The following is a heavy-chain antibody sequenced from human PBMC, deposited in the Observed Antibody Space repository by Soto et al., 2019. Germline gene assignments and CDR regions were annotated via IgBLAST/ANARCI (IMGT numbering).Heavy chain of an antibody. CDR1: GGSFSGYY. CDR3: ARAYYGSGSYYNLYYYYGMDV. Sequence: TSETLSLTCAVYGGSFSGYYWSWIRQPPGKGLEWIGEINHSGSTNYNPSLKSRVTISVDTSKNQFSLKLSSVTAADTAVYYCARAYYGSGSYYNLYYYYGMDVWGQGTTVTVS. V-gene: IGHV4-34*01. J-gene: IGHJ6*02. CDR2: INHSGST. D-gene: IGHD3-10*01.